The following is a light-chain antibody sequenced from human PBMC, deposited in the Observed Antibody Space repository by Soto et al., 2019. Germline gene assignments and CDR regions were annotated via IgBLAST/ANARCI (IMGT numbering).Light chain of an antibody. J-gene: IGLJ1*01. Sequence: QSALTQPASGSGSPGLAIAISCTGTSSDVGGYNSVSWYQQHPGKAPKLMIYDVSNRPSGVSNRFSGSKSGNTASLTISGLQAEDEGDYYCSSYTTGGSYVFGTGTKLTVL. V-gene: IGLV2-14*01. CDR2: DVS. CDR3: SSYTTGGSYV. CDR1: SSDVGGYNS.